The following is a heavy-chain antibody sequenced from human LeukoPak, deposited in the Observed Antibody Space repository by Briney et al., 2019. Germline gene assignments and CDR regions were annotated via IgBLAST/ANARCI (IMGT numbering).Heavy chain of an antibody. J-gene: IGHJ4*02. CDR2: ISGSGAKT. CDR3: GRDRHSTSLQFFDY. V-gene: IGHV3-23*01. CDR1: GFDFINYA. Sequence: GGYLRLSCAASGFDFINYAMSWVRQAQGKGLEWVSGISGSGAKTYYADSVRGRFTISRDNSKNTLYLQMNSLRAEDTAVYYCGRDRHSTSLQFFDYWGQGTLVTVSS. D-gene: IGHD6-13*01.